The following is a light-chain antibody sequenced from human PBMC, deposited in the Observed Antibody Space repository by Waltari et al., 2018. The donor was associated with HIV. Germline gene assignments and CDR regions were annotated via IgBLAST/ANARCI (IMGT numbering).Light chain of an antibody. J-gene: IGLJ2*01. V-gene: IGLV3-21*04. Sequence: SYVLTQTPSVSVAPGKTATLTCEGSDIGTRSVHWYRQKPGQAPVLVIYYDGERPSGIAERFSGSNSGNTATRTISRVGVGDEADYYCQVWDANTDVVFGTGTKLTVL. CDR3: QVWDANTDVV. CDR2: YDG. CDR1: DIGTRS.